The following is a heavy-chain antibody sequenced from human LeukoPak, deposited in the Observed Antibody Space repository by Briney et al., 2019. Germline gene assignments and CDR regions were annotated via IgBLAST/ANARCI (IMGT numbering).Heavy chain of an antibody. J-gene: IGHJ3*02. Sequence: GGSLRLSCAASGFTFSSYSMNWVRQAPGKGLEWVSYISSSSSTIYYADSVKGRFTISRDNAKNSLYLQMNSLRAEDTAVYYCARDDSVVGAELDIWGQGTMVTVSS. CDR2: ISSSSSTI. CDR3: ARDDSVVGAELDI. CDR1: GFTFSSYS. V-gene: IGHV3-48*01. D-gene: IGHD1-26*01.